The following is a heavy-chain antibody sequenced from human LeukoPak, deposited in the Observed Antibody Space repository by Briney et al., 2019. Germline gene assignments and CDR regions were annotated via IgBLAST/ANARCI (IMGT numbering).Heavy chain of an antibody. Sequence: GGSLRLSCAASGFTFSSYWMSWVRQAPGKGLERVANIKQDGSEKYYVDSVKGRFTISRDNAKNSLYLQMNSLRAEDTAVYYCARDRYSSSWYRWFDPWGQGTLVTVSS. CDR2: IKQDGSEK. CDR1: GFTFSSYW. D-gene: IGHD6-13*01. V-gene: IGHV3-7*01. CDR3: ARDRYSSSWYRWFDP. J-gene: IGHJ5*02.